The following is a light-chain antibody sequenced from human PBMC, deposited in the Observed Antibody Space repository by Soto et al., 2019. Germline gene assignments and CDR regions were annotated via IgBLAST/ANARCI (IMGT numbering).Light chain of an antibody. CDR1: QSVSSSY. CDR3: QQYGSSPPWT. CDR2: GAS. V-gene: IGKV3-20*01. J-gene: IGKJ1*01. Sequence: EIVLTQSPGTLPLSPGERATLSCRASQSVSSSYLAWYQQKPGQAPRLLIYGASSRATGIPDRFSGSGSGTDLTLTISRLEPEDFAVYYCQQYGSSPPWTFGQGTKVDIK.